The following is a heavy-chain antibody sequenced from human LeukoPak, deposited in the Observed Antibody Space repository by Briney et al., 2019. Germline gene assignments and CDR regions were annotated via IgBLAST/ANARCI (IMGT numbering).Heavy chain of an antibody. Sequence: KPSETLCLTCTASGYSFSSGYYWGWIQQPPRKGLEWIGIIYHSGSTYYNPSLKSRFTISVDTSKNQFSLKLISVTAADTAVYYCAREGGDILGATRGDFDYWGQGTLVTVSS. J-gene: IGHJ4*02. CDR3: AREGGDILGATRGDFDY. CDR2: IYHSGST. V-gene: IGHV4-38-2*02. D-gene: IGHD1-26*01. CDR1: GYSFSSGYY.